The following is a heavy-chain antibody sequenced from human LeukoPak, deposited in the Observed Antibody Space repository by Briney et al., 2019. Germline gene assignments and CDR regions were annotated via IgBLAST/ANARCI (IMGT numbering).Heavy chain of an antibody. CDR1: GYTFTGYY. CDR3: ARDMHSSGGYSPLDY. D-gene: IGHD3-10*01. J-gene: IGHJ4*02. Sequence: ASVKVSCKASGYTFTGYYMHWVRQAPGQGLEWMGRINPNSGGTNYAQKFQGRVTMTRDTSISTAYMELSRLRSDDTAVYYCARDMHSSGGYSPLDYWGQGTLVTVSS. CDR2: INPNSGGT. V-gene: IGHV1-2*06.